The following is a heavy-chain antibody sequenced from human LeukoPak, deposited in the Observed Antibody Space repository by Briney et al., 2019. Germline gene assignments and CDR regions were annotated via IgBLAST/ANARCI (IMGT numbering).Heavy chain of an antibody. J-gene: IGHJ4*02. CDR1: GYTFTSYD. Sequence: GASVKVSCKASGYTFTSYDINWVRQVTGQGLEWMGWMNPNSANTGYAQNFQGRVTMTRNTSISTAYMELSSLRSEDTAVYYCAIRFSRGSGSAIDYWGQGTLVTVSS. D-gene: IGHD3-10*01. CDR2: MNPNSANT. CDR3: AIRFSRGSGSAIDY. V-gene: IGHV1-8*01.